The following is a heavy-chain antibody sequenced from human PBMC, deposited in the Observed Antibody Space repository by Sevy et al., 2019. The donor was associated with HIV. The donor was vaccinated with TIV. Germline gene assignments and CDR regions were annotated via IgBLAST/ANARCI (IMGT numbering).Heavy chain of an antibody. J-gene: IGHJ6*02. CDR2: ISGSGGST. V-gene: IGHV3-23*01. CDR1: GFTFSSYA. Sequence: GGSLRLSCAASGFTFSSYAMSWVRQAPGKGLEWVSAISGSGGSTYYADSVKGRFTISRDNSKNTLYLQMNSLRAEETAVYYCAKDFLEWLLYNYYGMDVWGQGTTVTVSS. D-gene: IGHD3-3*01. CDR3: AKDFLEWLLYNYYGMDV.